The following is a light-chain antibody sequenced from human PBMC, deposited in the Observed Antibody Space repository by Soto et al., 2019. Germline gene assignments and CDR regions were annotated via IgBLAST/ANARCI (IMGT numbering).Light chain of an antibody. V-gene: IGLV2-14*03. CDR1: SSDVGGYNY. Sequence: QSVLTQPASVSGSPGQSIAISCGGSSSDVGGYNYVSWYQHHPGKAPKLIIYDVSSRPSGVSNRFSGSKSGNTASLTISGLQAEDEADYYCSSYTSGTTLVFGGGTKLTVL. CDR2: DVS. J-gene: IGLJ2*01. CDR3: SSYTSGTTLV.